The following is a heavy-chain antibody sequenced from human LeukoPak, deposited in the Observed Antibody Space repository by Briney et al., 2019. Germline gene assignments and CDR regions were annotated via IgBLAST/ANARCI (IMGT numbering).Heavy chain of an antibody. CDR1: GFTFSSYA. CDR3: AKEDTAMVLNWFDL. CDR2: ISGSGGSR. D-gene: IGHD5-18*01. Sequence: PGGSLRLSWAAAGFTFSSYAMSGGRQAAGKGLEWGSAISGSGGSRYYADSVKGGFTISRDNSQNPLYLQMNRLRAEDTAVYYCAKEDTAMVLNWFDLWGQGTLVTVSS. J-gene: IGHJ5*02. V-gene: IGHV3-23*01.